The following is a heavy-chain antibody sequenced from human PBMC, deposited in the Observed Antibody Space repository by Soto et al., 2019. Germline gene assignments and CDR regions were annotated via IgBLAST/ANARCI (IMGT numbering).Heavy chain of an antibody. J-gene: IGHJ3*02. D-gene: IGHD2-15*01. V-gene: IGHV4-38-2*01. CDR2: IFHTGGT. Sequence: SETLSLTCAVSASSISSAYFWRWIRQPPGKGLEWIATIFHTGGTYYNPSLKSRVTISVDTSNNQFSLRLNSVTAADTALYFCARTWLAGGTPADAFDIWGHGTMVAFSS. CDR1: ASSISSAYF. CDR3: ARTWLAGGTPADAFDI.